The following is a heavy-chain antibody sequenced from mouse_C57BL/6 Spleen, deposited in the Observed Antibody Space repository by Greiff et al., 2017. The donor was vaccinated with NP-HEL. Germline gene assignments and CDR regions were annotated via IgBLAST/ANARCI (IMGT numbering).Heavy chain of an antibody. V-gene: IGHV3-6*01. CDR1: GYSITSGYY. Sequence: EVKLMESGPGLVKPSQSLSLTCSVTGYSITSGYYWNWIRQFPGNKLEWMGYISYDGSNNYNPSLNNRISITRDTSKNQFFLKLNSVTTEDTATYYCARGSLYFDVWGTGTTVTVSS. J-gene: IGHJ1*03. CDR3: ARGSLYFDV. CDR2: ISYDGSN.